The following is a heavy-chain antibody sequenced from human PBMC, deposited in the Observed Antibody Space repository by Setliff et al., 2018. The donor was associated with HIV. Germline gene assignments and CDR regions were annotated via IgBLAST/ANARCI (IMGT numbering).Heavy chain of an antibody. CDR3: ARGGANPSWFDS. Sequence: GGSLRLSCVGSGFTFNGYAMNWVRQAPGKGLEWVSALSTSGDSTYYADSVKGRFTISRDNSKNTLYLQMDSLRAEDTAVYYCARGGANPSWFDSWGQGTLVTVS. D-gene: IGHD3-16*01. J-gene: IGHJ5*01. CDR1: GFTFNGYA. V-gene: IGHV3-23*01. CDR2: LSTSGDST.